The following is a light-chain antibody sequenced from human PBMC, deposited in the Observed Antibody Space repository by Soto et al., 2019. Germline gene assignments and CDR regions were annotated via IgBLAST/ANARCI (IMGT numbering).Light chain of an antibody. V-gene: IGKV1-39*01. J-gene: IGKJ1*01. CDR2: AAS. Sequence: DIQMTQSPSSLSASVGDEVTITCRASHTIMTYLNWYQLKPGKPPRLLIYAASSLQSGVPSRFSGSGSGADFTLTINSLQLEDFATYSCQQSYNSPQTCGQGTKVEIK. CDR1: HTIMTY. CDR3: QQSYNSPQT.